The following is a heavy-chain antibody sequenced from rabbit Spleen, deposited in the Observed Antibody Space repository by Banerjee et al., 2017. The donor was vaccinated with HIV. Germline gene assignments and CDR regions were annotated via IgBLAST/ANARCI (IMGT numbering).Heavy chain of an antibody. J-gene: IGHJ4*01. Sequence: QSLEESGGGLVQPEGSLALTCKASGFSFSSSDYMCWVRQAPGKGLEWISCIAGSSIDSTYYASWAKGRFTISKTSSTTVTLQMTSLTAADTATYFCARPNSDYYWGFNLWGQGTLVTVS. V-gene: IGHV1S40*01. CDR2: IAGSSIDST. D-gene: IGHD1-1*01. CDR3: ARPNSDYYWGFNL. CDR1: GFSFSSSDY.